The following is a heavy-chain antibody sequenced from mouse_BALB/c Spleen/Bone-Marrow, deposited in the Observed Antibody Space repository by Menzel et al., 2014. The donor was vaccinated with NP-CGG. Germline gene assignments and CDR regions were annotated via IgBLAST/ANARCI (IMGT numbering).Heavy chain of an antibody. V-gene: IGHV1S34*01. CDR1: GYSFTDYY. CDR2: ISCYNGAT. D-gene: IGHD2-3*01. Sequence: LVKTGASVKISCKASGYSFTDYYMHWVKQSHGKSLEWIGYISCYNGATSYNQKFKGKATFTVDTSSSTAYMQFNGLTSEDSAVYYCARGDGYYVDFDYWGQGTTLTVSS. CDR3: ARGDGYYVDFDY. J-gene: IGHJ2*01.